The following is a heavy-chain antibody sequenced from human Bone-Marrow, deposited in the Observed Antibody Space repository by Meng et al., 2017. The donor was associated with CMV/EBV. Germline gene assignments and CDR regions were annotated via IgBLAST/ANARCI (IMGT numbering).Heavy chain of an antibody. CDR2: ISGSGGST. D-gene: IGHD2-8*01. V-gene: IGHV3-23*01. CDR1: GFTFSSYA. Sequence: LSCAASGFTFSSYAMSWVRQDPRKGLEWVSAISGSGGSTYYADSVKGRFTISRDNSKNTLYLQMNSLRAEDTAVYYCAKLTNGRLDYWGQGTLVTVSS. CDR3: AKLTNGRLDY. J-gene: IGHJ4*02.